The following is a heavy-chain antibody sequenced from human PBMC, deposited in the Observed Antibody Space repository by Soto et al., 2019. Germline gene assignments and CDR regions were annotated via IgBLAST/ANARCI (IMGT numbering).Heavy chain of an antibody. V-gene: IGHV5-51*01. CDR2: IYPGDSDT. Sequence: CKGSGYSFTTYWIGWVRQRPGKGLEWMGFIYPGDSDTRYNPSFQGQVTISADKSISTAYLQWSSLKASDTAMYYCARHFSGDYYNSFDPWGQGTLVTVSS. CDR1: GYSFTTYW. D-gene: IGHD3-10*01. J-gene: IGHJ5*02. CDR3: ARHFSGDYYNSFDP.